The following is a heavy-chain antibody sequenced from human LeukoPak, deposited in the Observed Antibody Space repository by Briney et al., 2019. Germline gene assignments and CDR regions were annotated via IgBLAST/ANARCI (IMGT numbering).Heavy chain of an antibody. D-gene: IGHD2-15*01. CDR2: MNPNSGNT. CDR3: AIPKPYCSGGSCYSGGEPFDY. V-gene: IGHV1-8*01. J-gene: IGHJ4*02. Sequence: ASVKVSCKPSGYTFTSYDINWVRQATGHGLEWMGWMNPNSGNTGYAQKFQGRVTMTRNTSISTAYMELSSLRSEDTAVYYCAIPKPYCSGGSCYSGGEPFDYWGQGTLVTVSS. CDR1: GYTFTSYD.